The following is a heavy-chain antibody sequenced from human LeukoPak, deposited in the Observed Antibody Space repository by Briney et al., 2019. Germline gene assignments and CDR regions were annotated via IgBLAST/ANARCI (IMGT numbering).Heavy chain of an antibody. Sequence: PGGSLRLSCSASGFTFSRYARYWVGQARWKGLEYVSAISSNGGSTYYADSVNGRFNIPRDHSRNQLHLHMSSPKVQDTAVYYCVKDSSSGSYFDYWGQGTLVTVSS. CDR3: VKDSSSGSYFDY. V-gene: IGHV3-64D*06. CDR1: GFTFSRYA. D-gene: IGHD3-10*01. CDR2: ISSNGGST. J-gene: IGHJ4*02.